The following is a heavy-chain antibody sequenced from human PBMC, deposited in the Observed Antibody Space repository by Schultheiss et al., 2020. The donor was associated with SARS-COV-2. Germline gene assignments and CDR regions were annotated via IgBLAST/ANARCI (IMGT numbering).Heavy chain of an antibody. CDR2: ISGSGGST. CDR3: ARDSGGYDFWSGYYFDY. Sequence: GESLKISCAASGFTFSSYAMSWVRQAPGKGLEWVSAISGSGGSTYYADSVKGRFTISRDNSKNTLYLQMGSLRAEDMAVYYCARDSGGYDFWSGYYFDYWGQGTLVTVSS. V-gene: IGHV3-23*01. D-gene: IGHD3-3*01. J-gene: IGHJ4*02. CDR1: GFTFSSYA.